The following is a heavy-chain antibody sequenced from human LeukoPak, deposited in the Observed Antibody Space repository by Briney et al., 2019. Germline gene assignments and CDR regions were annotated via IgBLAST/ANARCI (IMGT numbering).Heavy chain of an antibody. CDR1: GFTFSSYA. V-gene: IGHV3-23*01. D-gene: IGHD3-22*01. CDR2: ISGSGGST. J-gene: IGHJ5*02. CDR3: ASSAYDSSGYYYYWFDP. Sequence: GGSPRLSCAASGFTFSSYAMSWVRQAPGKGLEWVSAISGSGGSTYYADSVKGRFTISRDNSKNTLYLQMNSLRAEDTAVYYCASSAYDSSGYYYYWFDPWGQGTLVTVSS.